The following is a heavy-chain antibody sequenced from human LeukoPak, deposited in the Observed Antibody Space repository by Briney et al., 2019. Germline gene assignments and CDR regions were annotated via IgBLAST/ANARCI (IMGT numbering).Heavy chain of an antibody. CDR3: ARDMGWQQFDQ. Sequence: PGGSLRLSCVASRFTFSNYWMTWVRRAPGKGLERVANIKKDGGETYYMESVKGRFTISRDNAGNSLYLQMNSLTVEDTAVYYCARDMGWQQFDQWGQGTLSPSPQ. D-gene: IGHD5-24*01. V-gene: IGHV3-7*01. CDR2: IKKDGGET. J-gene: IGHJ4*02. CDR1: RFTFSNYW.